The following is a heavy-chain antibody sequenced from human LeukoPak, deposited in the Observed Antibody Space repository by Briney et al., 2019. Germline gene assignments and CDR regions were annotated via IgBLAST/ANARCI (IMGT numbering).Heavy chain of an antibody. CDR2: INPNSGGT. D-gene: IGHD3-10*01. CDR1: GYTFTGYC. Sequence: ASVKVSCKASGYTFTGYCMHWVRQAPGQGLEWMGWINPNSGGTNYAQKFQGRVTMTRDTSISTAYMELSRLRSDDTAVYYCARDLWYYGSGSYPDHNWFDPWGQGTLVTVSS. CDR3: ARDLWYYGSGSYPDHNWFDP. V-gene: IGHV1-2*02. J-gene: IGHJ5*02.